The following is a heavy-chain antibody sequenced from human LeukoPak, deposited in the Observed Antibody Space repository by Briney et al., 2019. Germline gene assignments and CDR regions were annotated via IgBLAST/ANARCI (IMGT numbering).Heavy chain of an antibody. V-gene: IGHV4-59*01. CDR2: IYYSGST. J-gene: IGHJ1*01. D-gene: IGHD6-19*01. CDR3: ARGVTGGWYGDFQH. CDR1: VGSINTYF. Sequence: PSETLSLTCTVSVGSINTYFWSWMRQPPRKGLEWIGYIYYSGSTNYNPSLKSRVTISVDTSKNQFSLKLSSVTAADTAVYYCARGVTGGWYGDFQHWGQGTLVTVSS.